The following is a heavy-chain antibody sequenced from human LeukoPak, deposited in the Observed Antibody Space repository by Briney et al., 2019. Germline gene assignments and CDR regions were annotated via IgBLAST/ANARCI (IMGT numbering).Heavy chain of an antibody. J-gene: IGHJ4*02. Sequence: GGSLRLSCAASGFTFSNYWMHWVRQAPGKGLVWVSRINSDGINTSYADSVKGRFTISRDNAKNTLNLQMNRLRAEDTAVYYCARGGHYGPRDYWGQGTLVTVSS. V-gene: IGHV3-74*01. CDR2: INSDGINT. D-gene: IGHD4-17*01. CDR1: GFTFSNYW. CDR3: ARGGHYGPRDY.